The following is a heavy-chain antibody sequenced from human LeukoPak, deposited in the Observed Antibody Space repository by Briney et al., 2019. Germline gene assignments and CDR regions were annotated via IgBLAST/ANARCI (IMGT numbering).Heavy chain of an antibody. V-gene: IGHV4-38-2*02. D-gene: IGHD6-6*01. Sequence: SETLSLTCTVSGYSISSGYYWGWIRQPPGKGLEWIGSIYHSGSTYYNPSLKSRVTISVDTSKNQFSLKLGSVTAADTAVYYCARAPLVGYSSSSGAEYFQHWGQGTLVTVSS. CDR2: IYHSGST. CDR1: GYSISSGYY. CDR3: ARAPLVGYSSSSGAEYFQH. J-gene: IGHJ1*01.